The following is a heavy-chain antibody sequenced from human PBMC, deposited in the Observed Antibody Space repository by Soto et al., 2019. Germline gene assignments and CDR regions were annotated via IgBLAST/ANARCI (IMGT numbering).Heavy chain of an antibody. CDR3: AKVGVYCSCTSCSPDY. J-gene: IGHJ4*02. CDR1: GFTFSSYV. CDR2: ISGSGGST. Sequence: EVQLLESGGGLVQPGGSLRLSCAASGFTFSSYVMSWVRQAPGEGLEWVSAISGSGGSTYYADSVKGRFTISRDNSKNTLYLQMNSLRAEDTAVYYCAKVGVYCSCTSCSPDYWGQGTLVTVSS. D-gene: IGHD2-2*01. V-gene: IGHV3-23*01.